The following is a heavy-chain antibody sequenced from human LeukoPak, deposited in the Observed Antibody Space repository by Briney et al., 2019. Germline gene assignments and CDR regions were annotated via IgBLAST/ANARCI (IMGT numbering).Heavy chain of an antibody. Sequence: GGSLRLSCAVSGLTFSNDWMIWVGKAPGKGLEWGANINRDRSGKNYVDSVRGRFTISRDNAKNSLDLQMNSLRVEDTAVYYCAKIGRRYDFWTGYYEEEVDYMDVWGKGTTVTVSS. V-gene: IGHV3-7*03. CDR1: GLTFSNDW. D-gene: IGHD3-3*01. CDR2: INRDRSGK. CDR3: AKIGRRYDFWTGYYEEEVDYMDV. J-gene: IGHJ6*03.